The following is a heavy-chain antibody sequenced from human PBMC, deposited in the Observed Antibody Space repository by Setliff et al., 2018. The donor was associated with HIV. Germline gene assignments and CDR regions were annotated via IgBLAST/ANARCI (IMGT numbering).Heavy chain of an antibody. J-gene: IGHJ3*02. Sequence: KPSETLSLTCTVSGGSFTSRSYYWGWIRQPPGKGLEWIGSIFYSGITYYNPSLKRRVTISVDTSKNQFSLNLTSVTAADTAVYYCARSKTFYDFWGGYYTHGAFKIWGLGTMVTVSS. V-gene: IGHV4-39*01. D-gene: IGHD3-3*01. CDR3: ARSKTFYDFWGGYYTHGAFKI. CDR2: IFYSGIT. CDR1: GGSFTSRSYY.